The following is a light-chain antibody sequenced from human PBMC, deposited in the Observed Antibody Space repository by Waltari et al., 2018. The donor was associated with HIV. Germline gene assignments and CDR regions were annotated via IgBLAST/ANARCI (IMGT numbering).Light chain of an antibody. Sequence: QSALTQLRSVSGSPGQSVTISCTGTSSDVGGYNYVSWYQHHPGKAPKFMIYDVTKRPSGVPDRFSGSKSGNTASLTISGLQAEDEADYYCCSYAGRYTYVFGTGTKVTVL. CDR2: DVT. V-gene: IGLV2-11*01. J-gene: IGLJ1*01. CDR1: SSDVGGYNY. CDR3: CSYAGRYTYV.